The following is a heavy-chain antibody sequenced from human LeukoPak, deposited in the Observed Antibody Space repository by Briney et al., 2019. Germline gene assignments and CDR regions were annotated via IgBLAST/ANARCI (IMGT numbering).Heavy chain of an antibody. CDR3: ASGFCSGGSCYNDAFDI. V-gene: IGHV3-66*01. CDR2: IYSGGST. J-gene: IGHJ3*02. D-gene: IGHD2-15*01. Sequence: GGSLRLSCAASGFTVSSNCMSWVRQAPGKGLEWVSVIYSGGSTFYADSVKGRFTISRDNSKNTLFLQMNSLRAEDTAVYYCASGFCSGGSCYNDAFDIWGQGTMVTVS. CDR1: GFTVSSNC.